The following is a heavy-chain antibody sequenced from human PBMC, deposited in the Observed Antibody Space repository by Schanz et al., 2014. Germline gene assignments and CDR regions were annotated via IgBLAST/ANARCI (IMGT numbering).Heavy chain of an antibody. V-gene: IGHV4-34*02. CDR1: GGSFSGYY. D-gene: IGHD5-12*01. CDR2: INHSGST. CDR3: ARAPGGYGRFDY. Sequence: QVQLQQWGAGLLKPSETLSLTCAVFGGSFSGYYWSWIRQPPGKGLEWIGEINHSGSTNYNPSLKSRVTISVATSKNQFSLKLSSVTAADTAVYYCARAPGGYGRFDYWGQGTLVTVSS. J-gene: IGHJ4*02.